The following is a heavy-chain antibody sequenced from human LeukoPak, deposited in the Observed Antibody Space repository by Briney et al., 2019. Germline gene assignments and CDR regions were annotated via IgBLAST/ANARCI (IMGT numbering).Heavy chain of an antibody. V-gene: IGHV4-61*01. CDR1: GGSISSSSYY. CDR2: FYYTGST. Sequence: SETLSLTCTVSGGSISSSSYYWSWIRQPPGKGLEWIGYFYYTGSTNYNPSLKSRLIISVDTSKNQFSLKLSSVTAADTAVYYCARATGRQAYYFDYWGQGTLVTVSS. J-gene: IGHJ4*02. CDR3: ARATGRQAYYFDY.